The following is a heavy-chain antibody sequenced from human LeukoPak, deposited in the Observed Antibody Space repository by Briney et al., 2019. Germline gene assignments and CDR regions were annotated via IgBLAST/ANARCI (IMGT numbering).Heavy chain of an antibody. J-gene: IGHJ5*02. CDR1: GFTFSDYY. D-gene: IGHD6-13*01. CDR2: ISSSGSTI. CDR3: ARTYSRICWFDP. V-gene: IGHV3-11*04. Sequence: GGSLRLSCAASGFTFSDYYMSWIRQAPGKGLEWVSYISSSGSTIYYADSVKGRFTISRDNAKSSLYLQMNSLRAEDTAVYYCARTYSRICWFDPWGQGTLVTVSS.